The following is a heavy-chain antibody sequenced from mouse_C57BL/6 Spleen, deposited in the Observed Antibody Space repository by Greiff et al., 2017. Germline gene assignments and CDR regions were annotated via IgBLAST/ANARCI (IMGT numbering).Heavy chain of an antibody. CDR2: LDPNSGGT. CDR3: ASYDYDEAWFAY. V-gene: IGHV1-72*01. D-gene: IGHD2-4*01. J-gene: IGHJ3*01. Sequence: QVQLQQPGAELVKPGASVTLSCKASGYTFTSYWMHWVQQRPGRGLEWIGRLDPNSGGTKYNEKFKSKAILTVDKPSSTAYMQRSSLTSEDSAVYYCASYDYDEAWFAYWGQGTLVTVSA. CDR1: GYTFTSYW.